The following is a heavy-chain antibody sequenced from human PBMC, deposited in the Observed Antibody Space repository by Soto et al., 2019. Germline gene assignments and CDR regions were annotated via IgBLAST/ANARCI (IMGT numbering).Heavy chain of an antibody. D-gene: IGHD5-12*01. V-gene: IGHV4-59*01. CDR3: ARERRDGYKHYLDY. CDR2: IYYSGST. Sequence: QVQLQESGPGLVKPSETLSLMCTVSGGSISSYYWSWIRQPPGKGLEWIGYIYYSGSTNYHPSLKSRVTISVDTSKNQFSLKLSSVTAADTAVYYCARERRDGYKHYLDYWGQGTLVTVSS. CDR1: GGSISSYY. J-gene: IGHJ4*02.